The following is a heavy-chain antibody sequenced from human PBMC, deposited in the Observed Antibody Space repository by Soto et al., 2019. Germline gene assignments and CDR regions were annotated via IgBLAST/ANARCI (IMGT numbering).Heavy chain of an antibody. D-gene: IGHD2-15*01. J-gene: IGHJ4*02. CDR3: ARGSGVVYD. Sequence: KSSETLSLTCIVSGGSISSSYWSWIRQPPGKGLEWIGYIWHSGSTNSNPSLKSRVTISVDTSKNQFSLRLSSVTAADTAVYYCARGSGVVYDWGQGTLVTVSS. CDR1: GGSISSSY. V-gene: IGHV4-59*01. CDR2: IWHSGST.